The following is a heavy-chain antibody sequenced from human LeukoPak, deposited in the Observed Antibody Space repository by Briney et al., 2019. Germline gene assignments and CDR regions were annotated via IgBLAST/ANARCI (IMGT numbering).Heavy chain of an antibody. V-gene: IGHV1-69*13. CDR2: IIPIFGTA. CDR3: ALSGCSGGSCYHYYMDV. Sequence: SVKVSCKASGGTFSSYAISWVRQAPGQGLEWMGGIIPIFGTANYAQKFQGRVTITAGESTSTAYMELSSLRSEDTAVYYCALSGCSGGSCYHYYMDVWGKGTTVTISS. D-gene: IGHD2-15*01. CDR1: GGTFSSYA. J-gene: IGHJ6*03.